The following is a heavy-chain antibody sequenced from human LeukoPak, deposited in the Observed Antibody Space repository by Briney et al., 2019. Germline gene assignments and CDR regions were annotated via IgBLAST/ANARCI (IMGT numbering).Heavy chain of an antibody. D-gene: IGHD5-18*01. CDR2: INPNSGGT. CDR3: ARDRNSAMVTSRGPGTGAFDI. V-gene: IGHV1-2*04. CDR1: GYTFTSYY. J-gene: IGHJ3*02. Sequence: KPGASVKVSCKASGYTFTSYYMHWVRQAPGQGLEWMGWINPNSGGTNYAQKFQGWVTMTRDTSISTAYMELSRLRSDDTAVYYCARDRNSAMVTSRGPGTGAFDIWGQGTMVTVSS.